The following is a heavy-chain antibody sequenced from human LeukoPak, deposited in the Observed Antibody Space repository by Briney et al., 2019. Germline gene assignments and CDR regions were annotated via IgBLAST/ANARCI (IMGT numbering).Heavy chain of an antibody. CDR2: INANIGST. V-gene: IGHV1-18*04. D-gene: IGHD3-9*01. CDR3: ASSYRFGGGKSYYDILTGYPHDAFDI. CDR1: GYTFTSYD. Sequence: ASVKVSCKASGYTFTSYDINWVRRAPGQGLEWMGWINANIGSTNYAQKFQGSVTMTTDTSTSTAYMELRSLRSDDRAVYYCASSYRFGGGKSYYDILTGYPHDAFDIWGQGTMVTVSS. J-gene: IGHJ3*02.